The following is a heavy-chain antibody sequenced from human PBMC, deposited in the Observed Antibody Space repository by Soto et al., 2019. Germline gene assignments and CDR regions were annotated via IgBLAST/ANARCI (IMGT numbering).Heavy chain of an antibody. Sequence: SETLSLTCTVSGGSISSYYWSWIRQPPGKGLEWIGYIYYSGSTNYNPSLKSRVIISVDTSKNQFSLKLSSVTAADTAVYYCARALVYYYDSSGYFPNWFDPWGQGTLVTVSS. D-gene: IGHD3-22*01. CDR1: GGSISSYY. CDR3: ARALVYYYDSSGYFPNWFDP. CDR2: IYYSGST. J-gene: IGHJ5*02. V-gene: IGHV4-59*01.